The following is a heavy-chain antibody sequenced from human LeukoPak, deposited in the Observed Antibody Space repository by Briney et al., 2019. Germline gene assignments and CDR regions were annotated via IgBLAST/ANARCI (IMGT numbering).Heavy chain of an antibody. J-gene: IGHJ3*02. D-gene: IGHD2-8*01. CDR2: IYPGDSDT. CDR3: GRLSNGDVAFDI. CDR1: GYSFTNYW. V-gene: IGHV5-51*01. Sequence: ESLKISCKSSGYSFTNYWIGWVRQMPGKGLEWMGIIYPGDSDTRYSPSFQGQVTISADKSISTAYLHWSSLKASDTAMYYCGRLSNGDVAFDIWGQGTMVTVSS.